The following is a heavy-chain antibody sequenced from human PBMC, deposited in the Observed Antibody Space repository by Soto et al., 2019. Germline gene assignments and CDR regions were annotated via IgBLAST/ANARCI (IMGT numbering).Heavy chain of an antibody. Sequence: EVQLVESGGGLVKPGGSLRLSCAASGFTFSSYSMNWVRQAPGKGLEWVSSISSSSSYIYYADSVKGRFTISRDNAKNSLYLQMNSLRAEDTAVDYCARDTYCTNGVCYGDAFDIWGQGTMVTVSS. D-gene: IGHD2-8*01. CDR3: ARDTYCTNGVCYGDAFDI. CDR2: ISSSSSYI. V-gene: IGHV3-21*01. J-gene: IGHJ3*02. CDR1: GFTFSSYS.